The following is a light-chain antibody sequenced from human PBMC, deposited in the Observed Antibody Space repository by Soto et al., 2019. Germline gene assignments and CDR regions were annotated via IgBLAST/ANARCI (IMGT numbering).Light chain of an antibody. CDR2: EVT. Sequence: QSALTQPASVSGSPGQSITISSTGTSNDIGGYNYVSWYQQHPGKAPKLIIWEVTNRPSGISNRFSGSKSGNTASLTISGLRAEDGATYYCTSYTGSSPLLVFGTGTKLTVL. CDR3: TSYTGSSPLLV. CDR1: SNDIGGYNY. J-gene: IGLJ1*01. V-gene: IGLV2-14*01.